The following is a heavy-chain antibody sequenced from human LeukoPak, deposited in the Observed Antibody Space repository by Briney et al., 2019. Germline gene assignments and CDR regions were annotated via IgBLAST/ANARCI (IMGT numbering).Heavy chain of an antibody. CDR3: AKDLGTVTRADWFDP. V-gene: IGHV3-11*01. CDR1: GFTFSDYY. CDR2: ISSSGSTI. D-gene: IGHD4-11*01. J-gene: IGHJ5*02. Sequence: PGGSLRLSCAASGFTFSDYYMSWIRQAPGKGLEWVSYISSSGSTIYYADSVKGRFTISRDNSKNTLYLQMNSLRAEDTALYYCAKDLGTVTRADWFDPWGQGTLVTVSS.